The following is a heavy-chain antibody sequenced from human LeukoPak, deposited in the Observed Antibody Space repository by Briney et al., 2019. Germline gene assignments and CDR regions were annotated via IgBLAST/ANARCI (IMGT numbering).Heavy chain of an antibody. Sequence: SETLSLTCTVSGGSISSYYWSWIRQPPGKGLEWMGYIYYSGSTNYNPSLKSRVTISVDTSKNQLSLKLSSVTAADTAVYYCARGYSSSWYDYWGQGTLVTVSS. CDR1: GGSISSYY. CDR2: IYYSGST. D-gene: IGHD6-13*01. J-gene: IGHJ4*02. CDR3: ARGYSSSWYDY. V-gene: IGHV4-59*01.